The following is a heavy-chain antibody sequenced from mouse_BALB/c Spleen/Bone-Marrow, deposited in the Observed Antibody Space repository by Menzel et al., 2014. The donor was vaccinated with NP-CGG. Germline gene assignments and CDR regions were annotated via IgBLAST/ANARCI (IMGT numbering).Heavy chain of an antibody. D-gene: IGHD2-3*01. J-gene: IGHJ4*01. CDR3: ARRWLPYAMDY. CDR2: INPHNDGT. CDR1: GYTFTSYI. Sequence: VQLQQSGPELVKPGASVKMSCKASGYTFTSYIMHWVKRKPGQGLEWIGYINPHNDGTKYNEKFKGKATLTSDKSSSTAYMELSSLTSEDSAVYYCARRWLPYAMDYWGQGTSVTVSS. V-gene: IGHV1-14*01.